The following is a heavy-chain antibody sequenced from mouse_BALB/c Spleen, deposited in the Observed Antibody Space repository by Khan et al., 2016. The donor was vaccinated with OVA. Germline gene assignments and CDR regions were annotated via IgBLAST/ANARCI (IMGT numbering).Heavy chain of an antibody. CDR1: GFTFSTYG. CDR2: INSGGHYT. V-gene: IGHV5-6*01. D-gene: IGHD1-1*02. CDR3: ARLAYYYNSEGFAY. J-gene: IGHJ3*01. Sequence: EVELVESGGDLVKTGGSLKLSCAASGFTFSTYGMSWVRQTPDKRLEWVATINSGGHYTYYIDSVKGRFTISRDNATNILYLQMTSLRSEDTAMYYCARLAYYYNSEGFAYWGQGTLVTVSA.